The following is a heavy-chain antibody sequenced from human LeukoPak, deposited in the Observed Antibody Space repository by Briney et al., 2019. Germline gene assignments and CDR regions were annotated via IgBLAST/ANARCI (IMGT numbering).Heavy chain of an antibody. Sequence: PSETLSLTCAAYGGSFSGYYWSWIRQPPGKGLEWIGEINHSGSTNYNPSLKSRVTISVDTSKNQFSLKLSSVTAADTAVYYCARGERLHDAFDIWGQGTMVTVSS. D-gene: IGHD1-1*01. CDR1: GGSFSGYY. V-gene: IGHV4-34*01. CDR2: INHSGST. J-gene: IGHJ3*02. CDR3: ARGERLHDAFDI.